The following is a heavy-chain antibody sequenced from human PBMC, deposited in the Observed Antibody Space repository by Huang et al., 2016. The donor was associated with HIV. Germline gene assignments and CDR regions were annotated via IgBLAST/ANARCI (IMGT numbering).Heavy chain of an antibody. D-gene: IGHD3-22*01. J-gene: IGHJ4*02. Sequence: QVQLVQSGAEVKKPGSSVKVSCKASGGTFRNFAIGWVRQAPGQGLEWMGGISPTRGTANYAKKFQGRVTIIADESTSTAYMELSSLRSEDTAVYYCATVDYYDTSGPQRGYFDNWGQGTLVTVSS. CDR1: GGTFRNFA. V-gene: IGHV1-69*01. CDR3: ATVDYYDTSGPQRGYFDN. CDR2: ISPTRGTA.